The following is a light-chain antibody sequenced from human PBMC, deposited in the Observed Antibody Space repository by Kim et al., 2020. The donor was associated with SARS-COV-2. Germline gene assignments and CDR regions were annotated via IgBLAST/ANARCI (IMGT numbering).Light chain of an antibody. CDR1: QSVSSNY. CDR2: GAS. V-gene: IGKV3-20*01. Sequence: LSPGERATLSCRARQSVSSNYLAWYQQKPGQSPRLLIYGASSRATGIPDRFSGSGSGTDFTLTIDRLEPEDFALYYCQQYGSAWAFGQGTKVDIK. CDR3: QQYGSAWA. J-gene: IGKJ1*01.